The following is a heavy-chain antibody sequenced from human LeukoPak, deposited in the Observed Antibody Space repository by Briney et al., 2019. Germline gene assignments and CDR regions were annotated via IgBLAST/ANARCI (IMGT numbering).Heavy chain of an antibody. CDR1: GGSISTSNYY. J-gene: IGHJ5*02. V-gene: IGHV4-39*07. CDR2: IYYSGST. Sequence: SETLSLTCTVSGGSISTSNYYWGWIRQPPGKGLEWIGSIYYSGSTYYNPSLKSRVTISVDTSKNQSSLKLSSVTAADTAVYYCARADVLRYFDWVNWFDPWGQGTLVTVSS. CDR3: ARADVLRYFDWVNWFDP. D-gene: IGHD3-9*01.